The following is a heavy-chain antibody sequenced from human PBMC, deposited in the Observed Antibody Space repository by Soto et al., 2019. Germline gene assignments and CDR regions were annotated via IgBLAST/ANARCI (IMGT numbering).Heavy chain of an antibody. Sequence: EVLLVESGGGLVQPGGSLRLSCAASGFSFSSYWMTWVRQAPGKGLEWVASIKQDGSEKFYVDSVKGRFTISRDNGRTSLYLQLDSLRSEDTAVYYCAREGHATWVYWGQGALVTVSS. CDR2: IKQDGSEK. D-gene: IGHD2-2*01. CDR1: GFSFSSYW. J-gene: IGHJ4*02. CDR3: AREGHATWVY. V-gene: IGHV3-7*01.